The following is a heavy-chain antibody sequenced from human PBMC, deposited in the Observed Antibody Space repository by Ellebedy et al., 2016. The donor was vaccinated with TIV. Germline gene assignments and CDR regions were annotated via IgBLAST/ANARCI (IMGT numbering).Heavy chain of an antibody. CDR2: INQDGSEI. J-gene: IGHJ4*02. D-gene: IGHD3-22*01. CDR3: ARAIGSGSSY. V-gene: IGHV3-7*01. CDR1: GFTFSSYW. Sequence: GGSLRLXCAASGFTFSSYWMHWVRQAPGKGLEWVANINQDGSEIHYVDPVKGRFTISRDNAENSLYLQMNSLRAEDTAVYYCARAIGSGSSYWGQGTLVTVSS.